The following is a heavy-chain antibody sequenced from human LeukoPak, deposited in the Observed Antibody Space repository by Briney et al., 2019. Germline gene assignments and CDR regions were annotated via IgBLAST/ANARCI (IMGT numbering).Heavy chain of an antibody. Sequence: GGSLRLSCAASGFTFSTYWMSWVRQAPGKGLEWVAKIKQDGSEKYYVDSVKGRFTISRDNAKNSLYLQMNSLRAEDTAVYYCARDGGNYAVRYWGQGTLVTVSS. J-gene: IGHJ4*02. CDR1: GFTFSTYW. CDR3: ARDGGNYAVRY. D-gene: IGHD1-7*01. CDR2: IKQDGSEK. V-gene: IGHV3-7*01.